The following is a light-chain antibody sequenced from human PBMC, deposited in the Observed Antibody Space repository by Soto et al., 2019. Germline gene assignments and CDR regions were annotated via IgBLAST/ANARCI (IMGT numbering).Light chain of an antibody. CDR2: DVS. Sequence: QSALTQPASVSGSPGQSITISCTGTSSDVGAYNFVSWYQQHPGKAPKLMIYDVSNRPSGVSNRISGSKSGNTASLTISGLQAEDEADYYCTSHTSSGSLVFGTGTQLTVL. CDR1: SSDVGAYNF. CDR3: TSHTSSGSLV. J-gene: IGLJ1*01. V-gene: IGLV2-14*03.